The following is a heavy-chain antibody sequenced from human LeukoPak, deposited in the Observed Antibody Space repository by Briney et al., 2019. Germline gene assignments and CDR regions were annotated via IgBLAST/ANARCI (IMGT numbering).Heavy chain of an antibody. D-gene: IGHD3-10*01. CDR1: GGSFSGYY. J-gene: IGHJ4*02. CDR3: ARDDYGSGSYYSDY. Sequence: SETLSLTCAVYGGSFSGYYWSWIRQPAGKGLEWIGRIYTSGSTNYNPSLKSRVTISVDTSKNQFSLKLSSVTAAGTAVYYCARDDYGSGSYYSDYWGQGTLVTVSS. V-gene: IGHV4-4*07. CDR2: IYTSGST.